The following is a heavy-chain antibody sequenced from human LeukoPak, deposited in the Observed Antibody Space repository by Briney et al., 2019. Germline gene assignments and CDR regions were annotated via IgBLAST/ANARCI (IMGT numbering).Heavy chain of an antibody. CDR1: GASISSSNYY. Sequence: SETLSLTCTVSGASISSSNYYWGLIRQPPGKGLEWIGSIHYSGSTYYNPSLKSRVTISVDTSKKHFSLTLRSVTAADTAVYYCARLFHCPSGVCPYYFDYWGQGALVTVSS. CDR3: ARLFHCPSGVCPYYFDY. CDR2: IHYSGST. V-gene: IGHV4-39*01. J-gene: IGHJ4*02. D-gene: IGHD2-8*01.